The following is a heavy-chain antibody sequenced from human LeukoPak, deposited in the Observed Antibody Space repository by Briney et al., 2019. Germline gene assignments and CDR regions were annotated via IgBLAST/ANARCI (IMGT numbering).Heavy chain of an antibody. CDR2: MNPNSGNT. CDR1: GYTFTSYD. J-gene: IGHJ5*02. CDR3: AREDTAMVYNWFDP. Sequence: ASVKVSCKASGYTFTSYDINWVRQATGQGLEWMGWMNPNSGNTGYAQKFQGRVTMTRNTSISTAYMELSSLRSEDTAVYYCAREDTAMVYNWFDPWGQGTLVTVSS. V-gene: IGHV1-8*01. D-gene: IGHD5-18*01.